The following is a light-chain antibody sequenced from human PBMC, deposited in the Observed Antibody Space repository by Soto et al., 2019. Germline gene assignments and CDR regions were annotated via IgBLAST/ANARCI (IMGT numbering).Light chain of an antibody. Sequence: QSVLTQPPSVSGAPGQRVTISCTGSSSNIGAGYDVHWYQQVPGTAPKLLIYGNINRPSGVPDRFSGSKSGTSASLAINGLQADDEADYYCQSYDSSLTVVFGGGTKLTVL. J-gene: IGLJ2*01. V-gene: IGLV1-40*01. CDR2: GNI. CDR1: SSNIGAGYD. CDR3: QSYDSSLTVV.